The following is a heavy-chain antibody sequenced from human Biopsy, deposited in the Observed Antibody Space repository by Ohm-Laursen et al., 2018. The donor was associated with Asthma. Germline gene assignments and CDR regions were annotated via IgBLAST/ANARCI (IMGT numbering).Heavy chain of an antibody. CDR3: ARCQVGYSSGWSLLLKKIYYPGMDV. V-gene: IGHV1-69*13. Sequence: SVKVSCKAPGGTFSNFAISWARQAPGQGLEWLGGIMTVFGTTNYAQKFQGRVTITADESTSTAYMEVTSLRSEDTAIYYCARCQVGYSSGWSLLLKKIYYPGMDVWGQGTAVTVSS. CDR2: IMTVFGTT. D-gene: IGHD6-19*01. CDR1: GGTFSNFA. J-gene: IGHJ6*02.